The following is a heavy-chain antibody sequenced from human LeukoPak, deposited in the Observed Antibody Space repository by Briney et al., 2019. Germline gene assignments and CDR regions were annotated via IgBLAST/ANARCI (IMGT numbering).Heavy chain of an antibody. CDR2: IYYSGST. V-gene: IGHV4-59*01. CDR1: GGSISNYY. Sequence: PSETLSLTCTVSGGSISNYYWSWIRRPPGKGLEWIGYIYYSGSTLYNPSLKSRVTISVDTSKNQFSLKLSSVTDADTAVYRCARGRAWDAFDVWGQGTMVTVSS. J-gene: IGHJ3*01. D-gene: IGHD2-21*01. CDR3: ARGRAWDAFDV.